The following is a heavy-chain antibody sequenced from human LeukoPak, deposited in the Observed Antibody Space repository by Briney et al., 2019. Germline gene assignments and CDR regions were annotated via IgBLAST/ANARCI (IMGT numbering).Heavy chain of an antibody. CDR3: AREDDYVWGSYRYSDY. Sequence: ASVKDSCKASGYTFIAYYMHWVRQAPGQGLEWMGWIHPNTGATIYAQKFQGRVTMTRDTSISTAYMELSRLRSDDTAVYYCAREDDYVWGSYRYSDYWGQGTLVTVSS. V-gene: IGHV1-2*02. J-gene: IGHJ4*02. CDR2: IHPNTGAT. D-gene: IGHD3-16*02. CDR1: GYTFIAYY.